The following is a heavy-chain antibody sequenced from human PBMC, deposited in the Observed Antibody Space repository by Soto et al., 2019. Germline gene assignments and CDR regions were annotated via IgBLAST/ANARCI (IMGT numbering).Heavy chain of an antibody. CDR1: GYSFTTYY. D-gene: IGHD1-26*01. V-gene: IGHV1-46*01. CDR3: ARDRGTIVGATTYWFDL. Sequence: QVQLVQSGAEVKMPGASVKVSCKASGYSFTTYYMHWVRQAPGQGLEWMAIINPSGGSTIYAQRFQGRVTMTRDTSTSAVYMELSSLRSEDTAVYYCARDRGTIVGATTYWFDLWGQGTLVTVSS. CDR2: INPSGGST. J-gene: IGHJ5*02.